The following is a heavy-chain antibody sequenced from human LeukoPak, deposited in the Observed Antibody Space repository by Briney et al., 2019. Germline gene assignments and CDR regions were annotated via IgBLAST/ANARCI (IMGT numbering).Heavy chain of an antibody. Sequence: GGSLRLSCAASGFTFSDYYMSWIRQAPGKELEWVSYISSSGSTIYYADSVKGRFTISRDNAKNSLYLQMNSLRAEDTAVYYCARDQGFGEFTYYYGMDVWGQGTTVTVSS. V-gene: IGHV3-11*01. J-gene: IGHJ6*02. CDR3: ARDQGFGEFTYYYGMDV. CDR1: GFTFSDYY. CDR2: ISSSGSTI. D-gene: IGHD3-10*01.